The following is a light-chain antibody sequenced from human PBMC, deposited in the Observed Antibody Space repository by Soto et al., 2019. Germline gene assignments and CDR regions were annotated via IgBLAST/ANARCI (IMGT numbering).Light chain of an antibody. J-gene: IGKJ2*01. CDR2: AAS. CDR1: QGIRND. Sequence: AIQMTQSPSSLSASVGDRVTITCLASQGIRNDLGWYQQKSGKAPKLLIYAASTLQSGVPSRFSGSGSGTEFTPTISSLQPEDFAASYCLQDYNYPYTFGQGTKLEIK. V-gene: IGKV1-6*01. CDR3: LQDYNYPYT.